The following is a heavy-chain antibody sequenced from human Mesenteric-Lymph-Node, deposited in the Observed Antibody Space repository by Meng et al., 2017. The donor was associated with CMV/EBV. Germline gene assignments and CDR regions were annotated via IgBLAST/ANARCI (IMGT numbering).Heavy chain of an antibody. Sequence: SETLSLTCTVSGGSISSYYWSWIRQPAGKGLEWIGRIYTSGSTNYNPSLKSRVTISVDTSKNQFSLKLSSVTAADTAVYYCASGYLGYCSSTSCYYYYGMDVWGQGTTVTVSS. V-gene: IGHV4-4*07. D-gene: IGHD2-2*01. CDR1: GGSISSYY. J-gene: IGHJ6*02. CDR3: ASGYLGYCSSTSCYYYYGMDV. CDR2: IYTSGST.